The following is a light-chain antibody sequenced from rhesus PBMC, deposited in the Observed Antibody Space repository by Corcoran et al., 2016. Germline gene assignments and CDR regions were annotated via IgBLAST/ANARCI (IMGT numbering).Light chain of an antibody. CDR3: LLYSSGSHV. CDR2: STN. CDR1: AGAVTSGNH. V-gene: IGLV7-76*01. Sequence: QTVVTQEPSLTVSPGGTVTLTCGSSAGAVTSGNHPDWFQQKPGQAPRGLIFSTNKKHTGTPARFSGSLAGDKAALTLSGAQPEDEADYFCLLYSSGSHVFGSGTKLTVL. J-gene: IGLJ6*01.